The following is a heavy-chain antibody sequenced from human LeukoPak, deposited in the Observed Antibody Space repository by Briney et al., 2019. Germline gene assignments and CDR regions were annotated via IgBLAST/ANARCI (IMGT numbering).Heavy chain of an antibody. CDR1: GGSISGYY. J-gene: IGHJ3*02. V-gene: IGHV4-59*01. D-gene: IGHD6-13*01. CDR3: ARRGSSSWYKLGAFDI. CDR2: IYYSGST. Sequence: SETLSLTCTVSGGSISGYYWSWIRQPPGKGLEWIGYIYYSGSTNYNPSLKSRVTISVDTSKNQFSLKLSSVTAADTAVYYCARRGSSSWYKLGAFDIWGQGTMVTVSS.